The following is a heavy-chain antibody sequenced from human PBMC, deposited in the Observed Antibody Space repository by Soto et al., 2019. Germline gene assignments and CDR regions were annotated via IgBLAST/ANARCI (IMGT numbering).Heavy chain of an antibody. CDR1: GFTFSSYW. CDR2: IKQDGSEK. Sequence: GGSLRLSCAASGFTFSSYWMSWVRQAPGKGLEWVANIKQDGSEKYYVDSAKGRFTISRDNAKNSLYLQMNSLRAEDTALYYCARDPNIVLVPAALRSYYYYYGMDVWGQGTTVTVSS. V-gene: IGHV3-7*01. CDR3: ARDPNIVLVPAALRSYYYYYGMDV. D-gene: IGHD2-2*01. J-gene: IGHJ6*02.